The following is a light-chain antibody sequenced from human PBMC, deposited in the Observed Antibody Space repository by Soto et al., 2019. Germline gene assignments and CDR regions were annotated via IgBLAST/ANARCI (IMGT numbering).Light chain of an antibody. J-gene: IGKJ1*01. Sequence: EIMMTQSPATLSVSPGGRGTLSCRASQSISDTLAWYQQKPGQAPRLLIYGASSRATGIPDRFSGSGSGTDFTLTISRLEPEDFAVYYCQQYGSSGTFGQGTKGDIK. CDR2: GAS. CDR1: QSISDT. V-gene: IGKV3-20*01. CDR3: QQYGSSGT.